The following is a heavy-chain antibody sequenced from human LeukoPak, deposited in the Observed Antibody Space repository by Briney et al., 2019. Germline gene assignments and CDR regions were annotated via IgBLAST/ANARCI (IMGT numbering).Heavy chain of an antibody. V-gene: IGHV1-46*01. CDR3: AREPRDSFYFDY. J-gene: IGHJ4*02. CDR1: GYTLTSYY. Sequence: GASVKVSCKASGYTLTSYYMHWVRQAPGQGLEWMGIIDPSGVSTSYAQKFQGGVTMTRDTSTSTVYMELNSLRSEDTAVYYCAREPRDSFYFDYWGQGTLVTVSS. CDR2: IDPSGVST. D-gene: IGHD2-15*01.